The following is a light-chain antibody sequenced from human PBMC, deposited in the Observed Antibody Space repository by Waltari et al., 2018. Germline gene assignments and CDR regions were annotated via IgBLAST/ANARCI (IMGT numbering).Light chain of an antibody. CDR1: QHIYNY. CDR3: QQYEGLPRT. Sequence: DIQMTQSPSSLSASVGDRDTITCQASQHIYNYLNWYQQKPGKAPKLLIYAASNLQTGVPSRFSGGGSGTDFTFVISNLQPEDIATYYCQQYEGLPRTFGQGTKLEMK. J-gene: IGKJ2*02. V-gene: IGKV1-33*01. CDR2: AAS.